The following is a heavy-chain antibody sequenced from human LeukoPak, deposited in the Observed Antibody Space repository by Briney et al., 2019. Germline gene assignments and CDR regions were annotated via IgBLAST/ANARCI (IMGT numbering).Heavy chain of an antibody. D-gene: IGHD5/OR15-5a*01. CDR2: IRSKAYGGTT. Sequence: GGSLRLSCTASGFTFGDYAMSWVRQVPGKGLEWVGFIRSKAYGGTTEYAASVKGRFTISRDDSKSIAYLQMNSLKTEDTAVYYCTRDVWHFDYWGQGTLVTVSS. CDR3: TRDVWHFDY. V-gene: IGHV3-49*04. J-gene: IGHJ4*02. CDR1: GFTFGDYA.